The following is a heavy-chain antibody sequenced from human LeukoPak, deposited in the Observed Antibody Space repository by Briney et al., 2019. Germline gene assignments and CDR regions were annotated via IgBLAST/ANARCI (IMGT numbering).Heavy chain of an antibody. CDR3: ARVNNYYAARGGGYFDY. J-gene: IGHJ4*02. Sequence: TGGSLRLSCSASGISLRDSYMSGIRQAPGKGLEWVSDISSGSTYTNYADSVKGRFTIFRDNAKNSLYLQMNSLRTEDTAVYYCARVNNYYAARGGGYFDYWGQGTLVTVSS. V-gene: IGHV3-11*05. CDR2: ISSGSTYT. D-gene: IGHD3-10*01. CDR1: GISLRDSY.